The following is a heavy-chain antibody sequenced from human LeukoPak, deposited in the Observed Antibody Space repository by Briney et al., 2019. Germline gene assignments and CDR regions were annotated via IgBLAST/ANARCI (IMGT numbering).Heavy chain of an antibody. J-gene: IGHJ4*02. Sequence: GGSLRLSCAASGFTFSSYSMNWVRQAPGKGLEWVSYISSSSSTIYYADSVKARFTISRDNAKNSLYLQMNSLRAEDTAVYYCARDRKVITMVRGVTSYYFDYWGQGTLVTVSS. CDR2: ISSSSSTI. CDR3: ARDRKVITMVRGVTSYYFDY. D-gene: IGHD3-10*01. V-gene: IGHV3-48*04. CDR1: GFTFSSYS.